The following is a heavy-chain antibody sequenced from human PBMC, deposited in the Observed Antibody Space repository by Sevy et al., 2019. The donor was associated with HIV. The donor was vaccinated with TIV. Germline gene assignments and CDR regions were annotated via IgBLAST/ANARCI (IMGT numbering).Heavy chain of an antibody. J-gene: IGHJ6*02. D-gene: IGHD3-3*01. V-gene: IGHV4-34*01. Sequence: SETRSLTCAVYGGSFSGYYWSWIRQPPGKGLEWIGEINHSGSTNYNPSLKSRVTISVDTSKNQFSLKLSSVTAADTAVYYCARANYDFWSGYRGYGMDVWGQGTTVTVSS. CDR1: GGSFSGYY. CDR2: INHSGST. CDR3: ARANYDFWSGYRGYGMDV.